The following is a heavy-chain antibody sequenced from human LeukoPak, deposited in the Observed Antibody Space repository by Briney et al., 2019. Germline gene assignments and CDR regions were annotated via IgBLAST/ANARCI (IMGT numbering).Heavy chain of an antibody. Sequence: PGGSLRLSCAASGFTFSSYSMNWVRQAPGKGLEWVSSISSSSTYIYYADSVKGRFTIFRDNTKNSLYLQMNSLRAEDTAVYYCARGYYYGSGSYFDYWGQGTLVTVSS. CDR3: ARGYYYGSGSYFDY. D-gene: IGHD3-10*01. V-gene: IGHV3-21*01. CDR2: ISSSSTYI. CDR1: GFTFSSYS. J-gene: IGHJ4*02.